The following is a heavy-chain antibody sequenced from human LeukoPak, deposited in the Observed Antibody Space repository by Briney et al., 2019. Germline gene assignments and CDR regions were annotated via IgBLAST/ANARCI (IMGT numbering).Heavy chain of an antibody. V-gene: IGHV1-18*01. CDR2: ISAYNGNT. CDR3: ARVGSASIIVGAYRVAFDI. D-gene: IGHD1-26*01. Sequence: AASVKVSCKASGYTFTSYGISWVRQAPGQGLEWMGWISAYNGNTNYAQKLQGRVTMTTDTPTSTAYMELRSLRSDDTAVYYCARVGSASIIVGAYRVAFDIWGQGTMVTVSS. CDR1: GYTFTSYG. J-gene: IGHJ3*02.